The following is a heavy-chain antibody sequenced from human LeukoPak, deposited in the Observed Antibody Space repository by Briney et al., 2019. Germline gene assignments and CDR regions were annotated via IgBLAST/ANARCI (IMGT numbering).Heavy chain of an antibody. CDR1: GFTFSSYW. V-gene: IGHV3-74*01. J-gene: IGHJ6*02. CDR3: ASQGSGRRNYYYYYGMDV. CDR2: INSDGSST. D-gene: IGHD3-10*01. Sequence: GGSLILSCAASGFTFSSYWMHWVRHAPGKGLVWVSRINSDGSSTRYADFVKGRFTISRDNSKNTLYLQMNSLRAEDTAVYYCASQGSGRRNYYYYYGMDVWGQGTTVTVSS.